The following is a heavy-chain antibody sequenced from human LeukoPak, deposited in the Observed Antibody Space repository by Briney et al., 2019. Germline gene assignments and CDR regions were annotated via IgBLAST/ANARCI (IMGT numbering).Heavy chain of an antibody. J-gene: IGHJ4*02. CDR3: ARARIAARKVASLGY. V-gene: IGHV1-8*01. CDR1: GYTFSSYD. CDR2: MNPNSGNT. D-gene: IGHD6-6*01. Sequence: ASVKVSCKASGYTFSSYDTNWVRQATGQGLEWMGWMNPNSGNTGYAQKFQGRVTMTRNTSISTAYMELSSLRSEDTAVYYCARARIAARKVASLGYWGQGTLVTVSS.